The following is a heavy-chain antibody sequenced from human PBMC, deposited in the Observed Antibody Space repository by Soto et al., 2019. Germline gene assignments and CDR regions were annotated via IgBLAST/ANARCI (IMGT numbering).Heavy chain of an antibody. Sequence: SETMSLTCSVSVGSISGSYWSWIRQSPGKGLEWLGYVYYTGSTNYSPSLRSRVSISVDTSKNEFSLRLSSVTAADTAVYFCAWSVAVPGAHSDHWGQGNLVTVSS. J-gene: IGHJ4*02. CDR1: VGSISGSY. CDR3: AWSVAVPGAHSDH. D-gene: IGHD3-3*01. CDR2: VYYTGST. V-gene: IGHV4-59*01.